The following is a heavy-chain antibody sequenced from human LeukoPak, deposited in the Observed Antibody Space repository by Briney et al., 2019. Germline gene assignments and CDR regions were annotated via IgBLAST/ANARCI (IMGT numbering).Heavy chain of an antibody. CDR3: AKGGYTYGGRLFDY. CDR2: ISGDGGAT. V-gene: IGHV3-43*02. CDR1: GFTFDDYV. Sequence: PGGSLRLSCAASGFTFDDYVMHWVRQAPGKGLEWVSFISGDGGATYYADSAKGRFTISRDNGRKSLYLQMDSLRTEDPALYYCAKGGYTYGGRLFDYWGQGTLVTVSS. D-gene: IGHD5-18*01. J-gene: IGHJ4*02.